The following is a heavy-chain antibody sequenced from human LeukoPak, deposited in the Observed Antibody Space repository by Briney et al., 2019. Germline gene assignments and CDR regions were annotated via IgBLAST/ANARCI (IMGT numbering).Heavy chain of an antibody. V-gene: IGHV4-39*07. J-gene: IGHJ5*02. CDR3: ARDWRKAYGGNDSWFDP. CDR2: IYYSGST. D-gene: IGHD1-1*01. Sequence: SSETLSLTCTVSGGSISSSSYYWGWIRQPPGKGLEWIGSIYYSGSTYYNPSLKSRVTISVDTSKNQFSLKLSSVTAADTAVYYCARDWRKAYGGNDSWFDPWGQGILVTVSS. CDR1: GGSISSSSYY.